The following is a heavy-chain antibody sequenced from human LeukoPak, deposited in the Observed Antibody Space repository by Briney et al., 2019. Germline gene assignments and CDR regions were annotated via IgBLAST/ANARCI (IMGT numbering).Heavy chain of an antibody. CDR2: IKQDGSEK. D-gene: IGHD3/OR15-3a*01. CDR3: ATSYDMGWLIGY. CDR1: GFTFWDTW. V-gene: IGHV3-7*03. J-gene: IGHJ4*02. Sequence: AGGSLRLSCAASGFTFWDTWMNWVRQAPGQGLEWVANIKQDGSEKFYVASVKGRFTISRDNGKSSLYLQMNSLRAEDTALYYCATSYDMGWLIGYWGQGTLVTVSS.